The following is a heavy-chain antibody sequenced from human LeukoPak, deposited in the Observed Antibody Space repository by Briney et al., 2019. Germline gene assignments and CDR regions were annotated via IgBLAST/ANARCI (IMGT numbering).Heavy chain of an antibody. V-gene: IGHV3-21*01. CDR1: GFTFSSYT. J-gene: IGHJ4*02. Sequence: KTGGSLRLSCAASGFTFSSYTMNWVRQAPGKGLEWVSSISSSSDYIYYPDSVKGRFTISRDNAKSSLYLQMNDLRADDTAVYYCASSWDYWGQGTQVTVSS. D-gene: IGHD2-15*01. CDR3: ASSWDY. CDR2: ISSSSDYI.